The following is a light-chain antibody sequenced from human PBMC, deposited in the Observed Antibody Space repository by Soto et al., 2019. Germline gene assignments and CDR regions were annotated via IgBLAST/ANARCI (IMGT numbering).Light chain of an antibody. J-gene: IGKJ4*01. CDR2: GAS. V-gene: IGKV3-15*01. Sequence: EIVMTQSPATLSVSPGERVTLSCRASQSVSGNLAWYQQKPGQAPRLLIYGASTRATVIPARFSGSGSGTEFTLTINSLQSEDFAVYYCQQYNDLLFTFGGGTRVEIK. CDR1: QSVSGN. CDR3: QQYNDLLFT.